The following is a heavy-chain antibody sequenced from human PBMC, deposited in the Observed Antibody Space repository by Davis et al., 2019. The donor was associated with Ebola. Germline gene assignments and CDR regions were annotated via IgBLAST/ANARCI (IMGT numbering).Heavy chain of an antibody. D-gene: IGHD5-18*01. J-gene: IGHJ4*02. V-gene: IGHV3-30*03. CDR2: ISYDGSNK. CDR1: GFTFSSYG. Sequence: PGGSLRLSCAASGFTFSSYGMHWVRQAPGKGLEWVAVISYDGSNKYYADSVKGRFTISRDNSKNTLYLQMNSLRAEDTAVYYCATFIQLWTNYWGQGTLVTVSS. CDR3: ATFIQLWTNY.